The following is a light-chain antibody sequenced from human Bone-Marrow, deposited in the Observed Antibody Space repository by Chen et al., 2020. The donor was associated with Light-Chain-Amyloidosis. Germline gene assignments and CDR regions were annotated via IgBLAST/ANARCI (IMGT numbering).Light chain of an antibody. J-gene: IGLJ3*02. CDR1: NIGSTS. Sequence: SYVLTQPSSSTVAPGQTATISCGGNNIGSTSVNWYQQTPGQAPLLVVYDDSDRPSGIPERLSGSNSGNTATLTISRVEAGDEADYYCQVLDRSSDRPALGGGTKLTVL. CDR2: DDS. V-gene: IGLV3-21*02. CDR3: QVLDRSSDRPA.